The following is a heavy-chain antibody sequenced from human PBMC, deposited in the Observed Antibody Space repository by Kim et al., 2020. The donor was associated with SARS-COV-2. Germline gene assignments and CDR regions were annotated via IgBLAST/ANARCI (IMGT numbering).Heavy chain of an antibody. D-gene: IGHD2-15*01. Sequence: SETLSLTCTVSGGSISTAGYYWGWIRQSPGQGLEWIASLHYSGRTYYNPSLQSRVTISLDTPKNQFSLRLSPVTAADTAVYYCMRRVSIERAAPGAYYNMDVWGQGTMVTVSS. CDR1: GGSISTAGYY. V-gene: IGHV4-39*01. CDR3: MRRVSIERAAPGAYYNMDV. J-gene: IGHJ6*02. CDR2: LHYSGRT.